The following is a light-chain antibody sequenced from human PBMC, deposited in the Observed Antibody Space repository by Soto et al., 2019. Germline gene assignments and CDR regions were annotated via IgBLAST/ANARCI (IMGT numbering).Light chain of an antibody. CDR1: QSVSRN. V-gene: IGKV3D-15*01. Sequence: EIVLTLSPATLCLSPGERATLSCRASQSVSRNLAWYQQKPGQAPRLLFYDASNRATGIPARFSGSGSVTEFTLTISSLQSEDFAVYYCQQYNNWPRTFGQGTKV. CDR2: DAS. J-gene: IGKJ1*01. CDR3: QQYNNWPRT.